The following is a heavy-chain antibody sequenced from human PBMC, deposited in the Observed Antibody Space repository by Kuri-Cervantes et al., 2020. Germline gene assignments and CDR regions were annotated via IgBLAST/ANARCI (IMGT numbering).Heavy chain of an antibody. CDR3: AREGDYGDYYMDV. Sequence: SETLSLTCAVSGGSISSSNWWSWVRQPPGKGLEWIGEVYHSGSTNYNPSLKSRVTISVDKSKNQFSLKLSSVTAADTAVYYCAREGDYGDYYMDVWGKGTTVTVSS. D-gene: IGHD4-17*01. CDR2: VYHSGST. V-gene: IGHV4-4*02. J-gene: IGHJ6*03. CDR1: GGSISSSNW.